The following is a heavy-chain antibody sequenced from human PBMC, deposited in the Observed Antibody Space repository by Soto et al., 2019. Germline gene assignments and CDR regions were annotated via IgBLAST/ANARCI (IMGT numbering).Heavy chain of an antibody. CDR1: GFTFSSYA. Sequence: GALRLSCAASGFTFSSYAMHWVRQAPGKGLEWVAVISYDGSSKYYADSVKGRFTISRDNSKNTLYLQMNSLRAEDTAVYYCARAHGEENWFDPWGQGTLVTVSS. V-gene: IGHV3-30-3*01. D-gene: IGHD3-10*01. J-gene: IGHJ5*02. CDR2: ISYDGSSK. CDR3: ARAHGEENWFDP.